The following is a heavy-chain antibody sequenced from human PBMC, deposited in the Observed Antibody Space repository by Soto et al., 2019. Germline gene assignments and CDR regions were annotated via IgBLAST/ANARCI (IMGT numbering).Heavy chain of an antibody. CDR3: AASIFYYGMDV. CDR1: GYTFTNYW. J-gene: IGHJ6*02. Sequence: GESLKISCKGSGYTFTNYWIGWVHQMPGKGLEWMGITYPGDSDTKYNPSFQGQVTISADKSITTTYLRWTSLKASDTAIYYCAASIFYYGMDVWGQGTTVTVSS. CDR2: TYPGDSDT. V-gene: IGHV5-51*07.